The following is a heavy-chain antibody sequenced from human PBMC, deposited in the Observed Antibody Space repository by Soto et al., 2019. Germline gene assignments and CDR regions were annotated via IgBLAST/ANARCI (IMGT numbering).Heavy chain of an antibody. J-gene: IGHJ4*02. CDR3: AIPIRGGGGDFDY. CDR1: GFTFSSYA. D-gene: IGHD2-21*01. CDR2: ISGSGGST. Sequence: EVQLLESGGGLVQPGGSLRLSCAASGFTFSSYAMSWVRQAPGKGLEWVSAISGSGGSTYYADSVKGRFTISRDNSKNTLYLQMRGLRAEDGAVDDCAIPIRGGGGDFDYGGEGSLVTVSA. V-gene: IGHV3-23*01.